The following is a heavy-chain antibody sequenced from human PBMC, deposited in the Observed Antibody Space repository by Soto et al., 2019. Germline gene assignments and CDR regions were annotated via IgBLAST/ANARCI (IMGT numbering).Heavy chain of an antibody. CDR1: GGSITSVDYY. CDR3: ARTYYYDTNTTMFDP. V-gene: IGHV4-30-4*01. D-gene: IGHD3-22*01. CDR2: FYHSGTT. J-gene: IGHJ5*02. Sequence: QVQLQESGPGVVKPSQTLSLTCTVSGGSITSVDYYWSWLRQSPGKGLEWIGYFYHSGTTYYNPSLARRVTLSADTSKNQFSLRLSSVTVADTAVYYCARTYYYDTNTTMFDPWGQGTLVTVSS.